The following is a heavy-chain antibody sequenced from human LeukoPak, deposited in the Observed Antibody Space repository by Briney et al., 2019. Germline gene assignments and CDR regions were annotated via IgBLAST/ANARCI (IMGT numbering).Heavy chain of an antibody. CDR2: IIPMFGTT. CDR3: ARRWGPHCGSISCYWRDWYFDL. D-gene: IGHD2-2*01. CDR1: GYTFTSYD. J-gene: IGHJ2*01. Sequence: SVKVSCKASGYTFTSYDINWVRQATGQGLEWMGGIIPMFGTTNYAQKFQGRVTITADEFTSTAYMELSSLKSEDTAVYYCARRWGPHCGSISCYWRDWYFDLWGRGTLVTVSS. V-gene: IGHV1-69*13.